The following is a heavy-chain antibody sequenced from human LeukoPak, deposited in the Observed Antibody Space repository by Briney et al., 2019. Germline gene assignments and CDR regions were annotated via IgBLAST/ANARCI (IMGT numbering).Heavy chain of an antibody. V-gene: IGHV3-48*03. CDR1: GFNFWNYD. CDR3: AELGITMIGGV. J-gene: IGHJ6*04. Sequence: GGTLRLSCQASGFNFWNYDMHWVRQAPGKGLEWVSYISSSGSTIYYADSVKGRFTISRDNAKNSLYLQMNSLRAEDTAVYYCAELGITMIGGVWGKGTTVTISS. CDR2: ISSSGSTI. D-gene: IGHD3-10*02.